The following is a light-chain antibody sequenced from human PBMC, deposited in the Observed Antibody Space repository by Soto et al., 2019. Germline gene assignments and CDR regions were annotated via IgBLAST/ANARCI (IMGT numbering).Light chain of an antibody. Sequence: DIVLTHSPATLSLSPGERATLSCLASQSVSSYLAWYQQKPGQAPRLLIYDASNRATGIPARFSGSGSGTDFTLTISSLEPEDFAVYYCQQRSNWPPITFGQGTRLEIK. V-gene: IGKV3-11*01. CDR1: QSVSSY. CDR2: DAS. J-gene: IGKJ5*01. CDR3: QQRSNWPPIT.